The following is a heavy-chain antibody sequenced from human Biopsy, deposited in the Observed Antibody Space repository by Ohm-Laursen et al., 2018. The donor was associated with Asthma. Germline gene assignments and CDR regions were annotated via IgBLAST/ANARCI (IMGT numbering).Heavy chain of an antibody. CDR2: IAWDGINS. J-gene: IGHJ4*02. D-gene: IGHD6-13*01. CDR3: LRDTLGYYFDI. CDR1: GFSFSKYG. Sequence: SLRLSCAASGFSFSKYGIHWVRQAPGKGLEWVAYIAWDGINSYYADSVKGRFTISRDNSKNMLFLQMNSLRAEDTAVYYCLRDTLGYYFDIWGQGTQATVSS. V-gene: IGHV3-30*03.